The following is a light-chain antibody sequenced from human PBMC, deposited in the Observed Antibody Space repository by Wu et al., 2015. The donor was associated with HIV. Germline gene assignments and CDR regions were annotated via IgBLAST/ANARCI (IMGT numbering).Light chain of an antibody. CDR1: RGVGIF. V-gene: IGKV3-11*01. Sequence: EIVLTQSPATLSLSPGERATPSCRASRGVGIFFAWYQQRDGQSPRLLIYGASNRATDIPARFSGSGSGTDFTLTINSLEPEDSAVYYCQQRSTWPVTFGQGTRLEIK. CDR2: GAS. J-gene: IGKJ5*01. CDR3: QQRSTWPVT.